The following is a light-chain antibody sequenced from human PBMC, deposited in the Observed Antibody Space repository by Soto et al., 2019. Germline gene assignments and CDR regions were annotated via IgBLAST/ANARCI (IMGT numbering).Light chain of an antibody. CDR2: EVS. J-gene: IGLJ1*01. CDR3: SSYADSNNLV. V-gene: IGLV2-8*01. Sequence: QSVLTQPPSASGSPGQSVTISCPGTSSDVGGYNYVSWYQQHPGQVPKVMIYEVSKRPSGVPDRFSGSKSGNTASLTVSGLQTEDEADYYCSSYADSNNLVFGTGTKVTVL. CDR1: SSDVGGYNY.